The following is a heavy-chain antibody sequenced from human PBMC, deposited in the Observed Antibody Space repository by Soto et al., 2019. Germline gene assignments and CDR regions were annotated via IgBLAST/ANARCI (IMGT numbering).Heavy chain of an antibody. CDR1: GFAFSRNG. Sequence: QVQLVESGGGVVQPGRSLRLSCAASGFAFSRNGMHWVRQAPGKGLEWVAVIWSDGSHKYYADSVKGRFSISRDNSRNTLFLQMNSLTAEDTAVYYCANNLLGAYFENWGQGTLVTVSS. V-gene: IGHV3-33*06. CDR2: IWSDGSHK. J-gene: IGHJ4*02. D-gene: IGHD1-26*01. CDR3: ANNLLGAYFEN.